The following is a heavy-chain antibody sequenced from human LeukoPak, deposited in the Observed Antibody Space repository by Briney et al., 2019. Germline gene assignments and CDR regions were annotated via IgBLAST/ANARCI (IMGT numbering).Heavy chain of an antibody. CDR3: ARDYYDSSGYGAHDY. CDR1: GYTFTGYY. D-gene: IGHD3-22*01. V-gene: IGHV1-2*02. J-gene: IGHJ4*02. Sequence: GASVKVSFKASGYTFTGYYMHWVRQAPGQGLEWMGWINPNSGGTKYAQRFQGRVTMSRDTSISTAYMELSRLRSDDTAVYYCARDYYDSSGYGAHDYWGQGTLVTVSS. CDR2: INPNSGGT.